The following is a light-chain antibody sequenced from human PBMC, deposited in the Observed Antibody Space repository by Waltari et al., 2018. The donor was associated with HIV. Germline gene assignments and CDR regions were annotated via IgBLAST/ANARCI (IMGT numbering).Light chain of an antibody. CDR2: MND. V-gene: IGLV1-47*01. CDR3: ATWDNSLGVWV. J-gene: IGLJ3*02. Sequence: QPVVTQPPSASGTPGQRVTISCSGTSSNLGDNYVYWYQQFPGTTPRLLIYMNDRRPSGVPDRFSGSKDGTSASLAISGLRSEDEADYYCATWDNSLGVWVFGGGSKLTVL. CDR1: SSNLGDNY.